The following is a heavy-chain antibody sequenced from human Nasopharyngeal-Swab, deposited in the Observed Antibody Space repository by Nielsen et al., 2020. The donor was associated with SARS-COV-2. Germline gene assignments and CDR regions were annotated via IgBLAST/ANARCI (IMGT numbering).Heavy chain of an antibody. CDR2: ISSNGGST. V-gene: IGHV3-64*04. J-gene: IGHJ4*02. CDR1: GFTFSSYA. CDR3: ARAASYDSSSYAY. D-gene: IGHD3-22*01. Sequence: GESLKISCSASGFTFSSYAMHWVRQAPGKGLEYVSAISSNGGSTYYADSVKGRFTISRDNAKNSLYLQMSSLRAEDTAVYYCARAASYDSSSYAYWGQGTLVTVSS.